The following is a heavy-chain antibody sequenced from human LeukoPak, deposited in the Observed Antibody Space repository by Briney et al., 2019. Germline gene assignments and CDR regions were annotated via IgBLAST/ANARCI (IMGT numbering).Heavy chain of an antibody. Sequence: ASVKVSCKASGYTFTGYYMHWVRQAPGQGLEWMGRINPNSGGTNYAQKFQGRVTMTRDTSISTANMELSRLRSDDTAVYYCARGHIAAAGYYYYYYMDVWGKGTTVTVSS. CDR3: ARGHIAAAGYYYYYYMDV. J-gene: IGHJ6*03. CDR1: GYTFTGYY. D-gene: IGHD6-13*01. CDR2: INPNSGGT. V-gene: IGHV1-2*06.